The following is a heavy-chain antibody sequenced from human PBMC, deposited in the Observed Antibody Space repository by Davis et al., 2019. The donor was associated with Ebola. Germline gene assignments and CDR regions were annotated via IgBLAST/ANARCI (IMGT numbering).Heavy chain of an antibody. J-gene: IGHJ4*02. CDR3: AKGGRATACIDFDH. Sequence: SLKISCVASGFTFDDYAMHWVRQVPGKGLEWISGLNWNSRSITYADSVKGRFILSRDNAKNSVYLQLNGLTVDDSALYYCAKGGRATACIDFDHWGQGILVTVSS. CDR1: GFTFDDYA. V-gene: IGHV3-9*01. D-gene: IGHD1-26*01. CDR2: LNWNSRSI.